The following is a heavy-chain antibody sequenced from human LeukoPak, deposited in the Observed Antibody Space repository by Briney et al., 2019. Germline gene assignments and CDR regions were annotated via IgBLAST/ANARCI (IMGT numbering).Heavy chain of an antibody. CDR3: ARGLAPGWGYYHYYMDV. D-gene: IGHD6-19*01. V-gene: IGHV4-59*01. Sequence: PSVTLSLTCTVSGGSISSYYWSWIRQPPGKGLEWIGYIYYSGSTNYNPSLKSRVTISVDTSNNQFSLKLSSVTAADTAVYYCARGLAPGWGYYHYYMDVWGKGTTVTISS. CDR2: IYYSGST. J-gene: IGHJ6*03. CDR1: GGSISSYY.